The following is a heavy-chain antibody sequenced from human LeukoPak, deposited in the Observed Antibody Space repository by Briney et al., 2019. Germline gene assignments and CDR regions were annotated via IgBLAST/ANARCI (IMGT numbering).Heavy chain of an antibody. Sequence: PGGSLRLSCAASGFSFSNYAMSWVRQAPGKGLEWVSAISGRGANTYYADSVKGRFTISRDNSKNTLYLQMNSLRAEDTAVYYCAKDGLAATVTTGWFDPWGQGTLVTVSS. CDR1: GFSFSNYA. CDR3: AKDGLAATVTTGWFDP. CDR2: ISGRGANT. V-gene: IGHV3-23*01. J-gene: IGHJ5*02. D-gene: IGHD4-17*01.